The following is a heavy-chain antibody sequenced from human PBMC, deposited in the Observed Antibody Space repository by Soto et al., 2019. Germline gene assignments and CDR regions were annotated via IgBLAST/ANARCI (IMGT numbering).Heavy chain of an antibody. CDR3: ARGAGIAAAFDP. J-gene: IGHJ5*02. D-gene: IGHD6-13*01. CDR2: MNPNSGNT. Sequence: QVQLVQSGAEVKKPGASVKVSCKASGYTFTSYDINWVREATGQGLEWMGWMNPNSGNTGYEQKFQGRVPRTRNTSISTAYMELSSLRSEDTAVYYCARGAGIAAAFDPWGQGTLVTVSS. CDR1: GYTFTSYD. V-gene: IGHV1-8*01.